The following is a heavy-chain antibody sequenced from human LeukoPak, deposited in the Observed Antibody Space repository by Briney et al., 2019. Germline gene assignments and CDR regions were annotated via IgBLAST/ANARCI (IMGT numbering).Heavy chain of an antibody. CDR2: IHYDGSNS. D-gene: IGHD3-10*01. J-gene: IGHJ3*01. Sequence: PGGSLRLSCAASGFTFSSYCMHWVRQAPGKGLEWVAFIHYDGSNSYYTDSVKGRFTLSRDNSDNTLYLQMNSLRAEDTAVYYCVKRLSGENAFDFWGQGTMVTVSS. CDR1: GFTFSSYC. CDR3: VKRLSGENAFDF. V-gene: IGHV3-30*02.